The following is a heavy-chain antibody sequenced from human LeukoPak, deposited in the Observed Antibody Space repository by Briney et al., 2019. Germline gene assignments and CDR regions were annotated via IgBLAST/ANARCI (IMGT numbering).Heavy chain of an antibody. CDR1: GGSISSYY. V-gene: IGHV4-4*07. CDR3: ARAPYSRGGYIGAFDI. Sequence: SETLSLTRTVSGGSISSYYWSWIRQPAGKGREWIGRIYTRRSTNYNPYLKSRVTMSVDTSKNQLSLKLSSVTAADTAVYYCARAPYSRGGYIGAFDIWGQGTMVTVSS. D-gene: IGHD6-19*01. J-gene: IGHJ3*02. CDR2: IYTRRST.